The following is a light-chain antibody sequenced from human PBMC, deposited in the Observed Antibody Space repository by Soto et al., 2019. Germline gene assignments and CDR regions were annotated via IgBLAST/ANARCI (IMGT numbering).Light chain of an antibody. Sequence: EIVLTQSPGTLSLSPGERATLSCRASQSVSSSYFAWYQQKPGQAPRLLIYAASTRATGIPDRFSGSGSGTDFTLTISRLEPEDFAVYYCQQYGSSPRTFGQRSMVDI. CDR2: AAS. CDR3: QQYGSSPRT. J-gene: IGKJ1*01. CDR1: QSVSSSY. V-gene: IGKV3-20*01.